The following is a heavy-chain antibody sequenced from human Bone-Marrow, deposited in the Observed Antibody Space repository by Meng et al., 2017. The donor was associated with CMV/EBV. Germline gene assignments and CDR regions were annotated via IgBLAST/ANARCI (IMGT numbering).Heavy chain of an antibody. CDR3: AREGSGNWWTVTTSYYYYYYGMDV. Sequence: GGSLRLSCAASGFTFSSYSMNWVRQAPGKGLEWVSSISSSSSYIYYADSVKGRFTISRDNAKNSLYLQMNSLRAEDTAVYYCAREGSGNWWTVTTSYYYYYYGMDVWGQGSTVTFSS. CDR2: ISSSSSYI. V-gene: IGHV3-21*01. CDR1: GFTFSSYS. J-gene: IGHJ6*02. D-gene: IGHD4-11*01.